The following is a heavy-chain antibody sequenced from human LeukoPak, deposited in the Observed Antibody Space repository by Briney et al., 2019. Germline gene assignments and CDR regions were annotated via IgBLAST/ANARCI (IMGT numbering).Heavy chain of an antibody. J-gene: IGHJ4*02. CDR1: GGTFSSYA. V-gene: IGHV1-69*01. Sequence: GASVKVSCKPSGGTFSSYAISWVRHAPGQGLEWRGGTIPIFGTANYAQKFQGRVTITADESTRTAYMELSSLRSEDTAVYYCARGGGSGWDGYFDYWGQGTMVTVSS. CDR2: TIPIFGTA. CDR3: ARGGGSGWDGYFDY. D-gene: IGHD6-19*01.